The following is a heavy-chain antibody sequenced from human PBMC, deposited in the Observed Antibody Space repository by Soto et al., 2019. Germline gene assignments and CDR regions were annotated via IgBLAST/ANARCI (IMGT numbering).Heavy chain of an antibody. V-gene: IGHV4-59*13. CDR1: GGSSSGSY. CDR3: ARGGSSYGDVTIRFDP. Sequence: SVPLSVTWCVAGGSSSGSYWSWIRRPPGKGLEWIGYVHTSGSTNYNPSLKSRVTMSTDASQNQFSLKLTSVTAADTAVYFCARGGSSYGDVTIRFDPLGQGTLVTGS. J-gene: IGHJ5*02. CDR2: VHTSGST. D-gene: IGHD5-18*01.